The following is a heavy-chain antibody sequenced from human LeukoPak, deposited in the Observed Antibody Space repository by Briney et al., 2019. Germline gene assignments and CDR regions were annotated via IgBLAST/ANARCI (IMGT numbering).Heavy chain of an antibody. V-gene: IGHV4-4*07. J-gene: IGHJ3*02. CDR1: GGCISSYY. Sequence: SETLALTGTVPGGCISSYYWSWIRQPAGKGLEWIGRIYTSGSTNYNPSLKSRVTMSVDTSKNQFSLKLSSVTAADTAVYYCAREEAPGIAVARYDAFDIWGQGTMVTVSS. CDR3: AREEAPGIAVARYDAFDI. CDR2: IYTSGST. D-gene: IGHD6-19*01.